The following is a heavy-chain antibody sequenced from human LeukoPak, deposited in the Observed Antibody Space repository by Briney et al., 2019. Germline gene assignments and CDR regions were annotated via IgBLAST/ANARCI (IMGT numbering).Heavy chain of an antibody. CDR3: AKGDRREWLVPFDY. D-gene: IGHD6-19*01. V-gene: IGHV3-21*04. J-gene: IGHJ4*02. Sequence: GESLRLSCAASGFTFSSYSMNWVRQAPGKGLEWVSSISSSSSYIYYADSVKGRFTISRDNAKNSLYLQMNSLRAEDTALYYCAKGDRREWLVPFDYWGQGTLVTVSS. CDR2: ISSSSSYI. CDR1: GFTFSSYS.